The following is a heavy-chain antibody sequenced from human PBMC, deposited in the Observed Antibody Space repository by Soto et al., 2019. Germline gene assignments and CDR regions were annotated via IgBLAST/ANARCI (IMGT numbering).Heavy chain of an antibody. J-gene: IGHJ6*02. CDR2: ISWNSGSI. CDR3: AKDIAPRYSSSSLYYYYGMDV. V-gene: IGHV3-9*01. D-gene: IGHD6-6*01. Sequence: HPGGSLRLSCAASGFTFDDYAMHWVRQAPGKGLEWVSGISWNSGSIGYADSVKGRFTISRDNAKNSLYLQMNSLRAEDTALYYCAKDIAPRYSSSSLYYYYGMDVWGQGTTVTVSS. CDR1: GFTFDDYA.